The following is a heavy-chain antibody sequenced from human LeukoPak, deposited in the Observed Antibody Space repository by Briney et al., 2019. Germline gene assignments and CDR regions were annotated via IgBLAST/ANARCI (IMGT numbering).Heavy chain of an antibody. CDR3: ASPKIGGYFGY. CDR2: ISGDGSST. Sequence: GGSLRLSCAASGFTFSSYWMHWVRQAPGEGLVWVSRISGDGSSTKYADSVEGRFTISRDNAKNTMYMQMNSLRVEDTAVYFCASPKIGGYFGYWGQGILVTVSS. D-gene: IGHD3-10*01. CDR1: GFTFSSYW. V-gene: IGHV3-74*03. J-gene: IGHJ4*02.